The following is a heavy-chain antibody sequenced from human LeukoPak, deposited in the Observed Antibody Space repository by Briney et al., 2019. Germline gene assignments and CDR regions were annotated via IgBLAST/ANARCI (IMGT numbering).Heavy chain of an antibody. CDR3: ARAPLPTVVTHGAFDI. V-gene: IGHV4-38-2*01. D-gene: IGHD4-23*01. J-gene: IGHJ3*02. CDR2: IYHSGST. CDR1: GYSISSGYY. Sequence: SETLSLTCAVSGYSISSGYYWGWIRQPPGKGLEWIGSIYHSGSTYYNPSLKSRVTISVDTSKNQFSLKLSSVTAADTAVYYCARAPLPTVVTHGAFDIWGQGTMVTVSS.